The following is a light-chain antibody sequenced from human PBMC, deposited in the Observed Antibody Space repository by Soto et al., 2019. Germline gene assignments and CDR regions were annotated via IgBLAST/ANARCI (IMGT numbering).Light chain of an antibody. CDR1: SSDVVGYNY. CDR2: DVS. Sequence: QAVLAQPASVSGAPGQSITISCPGTSSDVVGYNYVSWYQHHPGKAPKLMIFDVSNRPSGVSNRFSGSKSGNTASLTISGLQPEDEVDYYCSSYTTNNIRQIVFGTGTMVTV. V-gene: IGLV2-14*03. CDR3: SSYTTNNIRQIV. J-gene: IGLJ1*01.